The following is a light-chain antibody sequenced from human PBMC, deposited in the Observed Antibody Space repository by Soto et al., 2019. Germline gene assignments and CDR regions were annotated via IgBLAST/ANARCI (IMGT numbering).Light chain of an antibody. V-gene: IGKV3-11*01. CDR1: QSVSNY. CDR3: QQYNSYSRP. Sequence: EIVLTQSPSTLSFSAGERFTLSFRASQSVSNYLAWYQQKPGQAPRLLVSAASNRATGIPARFSGSGSGTEFTLTISSLQPDDFATYYCQQYNSYSRPFGQGTKVDIK. J-gene: IGKJ1*01. CDR2: AAS.